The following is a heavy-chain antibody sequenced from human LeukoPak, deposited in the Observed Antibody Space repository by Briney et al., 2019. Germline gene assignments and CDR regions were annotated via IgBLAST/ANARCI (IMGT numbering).Heavy chain of an antibody. V-gene: IGHV3-7*01. CDR3: ARSGSGYFDY. Sequence: GGSLRLSCAASGITLSVYWMSWVRQAPGKGLEWVANINQDGSEKYYRDSVQGRFTISRDNAKNSLYLQMNSLRAEDTAVYYCARSGSGYFDYWGQGSLVTVSS. CDR1: GITLSVYW. CDR2: INQDGSEK. J-gene: IGHJ4*02.